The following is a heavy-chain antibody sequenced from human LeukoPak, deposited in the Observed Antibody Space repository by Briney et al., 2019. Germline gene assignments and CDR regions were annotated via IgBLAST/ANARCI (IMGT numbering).Heavy chain of an antibody. CDR3: ARGYRWFDP. V-gene: IGHV4-34*01. CDR2: INHSGST. Sequence: SETLSLTCAVYGGSFSGYYWSWIRQPPGKGLEWIGEINHSGSTNYNPSLKSRVTISVDTSKNQFSLKLSSVTAADTAVYYCARGYRWFDPWGQGTLVTVSS. CDR1: GGSFSGYY. D-gene: IGHD1-26*01. J-gene: IGHJ5*02.